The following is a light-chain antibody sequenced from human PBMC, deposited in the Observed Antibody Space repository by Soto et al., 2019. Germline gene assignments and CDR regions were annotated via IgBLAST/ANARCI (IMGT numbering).Light chain of an antibody. CDR2: LAS. Sequence: DIVMTQSPLSLPVTPGEPASISCRSSQSLLHSNGYNYLDWYLQKPGQSPQLLIHLASNRASGVPDRFSGSGSGTDFTLRISRVEAEDVGLYYCMQALQTPLTFVGGTKVEIK. CDR1: QSLLHSNGYNY. J-gene: IGKJ4*01. CDR3: MQALQTPLT. V-gene: IGKV2-28*01.